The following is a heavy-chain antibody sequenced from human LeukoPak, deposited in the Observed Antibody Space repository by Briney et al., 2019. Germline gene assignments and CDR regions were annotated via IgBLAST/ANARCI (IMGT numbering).Heavy chain of an antibody. CDR1: GGSISSYY. D-gene: IGHD6-13*01. CDR3: ARWPGIAAAGREYYFHY. V-gene: IGHV4-59*01. J-gene: IGHJ4*02. CDR2: IYYSGST. Sequence: SETLSLTCTVSGGSISSYYWSWIRQPPGKGLEWIGYIYYSGSTNYNPSLKSRVTISVDTSKNQFSLKLSSVTAADTAVYYCARWPGIAAAGREYYFHYWGQGTLVTVSS.